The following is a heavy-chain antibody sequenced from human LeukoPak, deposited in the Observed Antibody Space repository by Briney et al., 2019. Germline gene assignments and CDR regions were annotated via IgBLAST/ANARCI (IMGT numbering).Heavy chain of an antibody. CDR1: GLTSSGSY. CDR2: IYNDGST. Sequence: PGGSLRLSFAASGLTSSGSYMSRVRQAPGKGLEWVSIIYNDGSTYYADSMKGRFTISRDNSKNTLYLQVNSLRAEDTAMYYCARNILFAFDIWGQGTMVTVSS. V-gene: IGHV3-53*01. J-gene: IGHJ3*02. CDR3: ARNILFAFDI.